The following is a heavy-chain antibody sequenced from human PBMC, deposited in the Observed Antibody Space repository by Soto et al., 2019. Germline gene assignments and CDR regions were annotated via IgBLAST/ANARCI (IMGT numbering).Heavy chain of an antibody. J-gene: IGHJ5*02. CDR1: GGSISSYY. Sequence: SETLSLTCTVSGGSISSYYWSWIRQPPGKGLEWIGYIYYSGSTNYKPSLKSRVTISVDTSKNQFPLKLSSVTAADTAVYYCARDFLGWFDPWGQGILVTVSS. CDR2: IYYSGST. CDR3: ARDFLGWFDP. D-gene: IGHD3-3*01. V-gene: IGHV4-59*01.